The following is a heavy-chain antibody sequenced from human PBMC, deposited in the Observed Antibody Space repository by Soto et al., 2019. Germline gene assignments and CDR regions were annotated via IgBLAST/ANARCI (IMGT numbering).Heavy chain of an antibody. CDR2: INVGNGNT. CDR3: AKRTGLYFDY. J-gene: IGHJ4*02. Sequence: QVQLVQSGTEVKKSGASMKISCKASGYTFTSHAVHWVRQAPGQRLEWIGWINVGNGNTKYSQTFQGRVTITRDTSANTAYMELSSLGSEDTAVYYCAKRTGLYFDYWGQVTLVTVSS. D-gene: IGHD1-1*01. CDR1: GYTFTSHA. V-gene: IGHV1-3*01.